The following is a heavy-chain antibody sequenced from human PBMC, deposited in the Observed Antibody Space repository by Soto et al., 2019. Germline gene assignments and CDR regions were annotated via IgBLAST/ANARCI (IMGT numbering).Heavy chain of an antibody. CDR1: GYTFTSYD. Sequence: GASVKVSCKASGYTFTSYDINWVRQATGQGLEWMGWMNPNSGNTGYAQKFQGRVTMTRNTSISTAYMELSSLRSEDTAVYYCARPLYGSGSSKYYMDVWGKGTTVTVSS. CDR3: ARPLYGSGSSKYYMDV. J-gene: IGHJ6*03. V-gene: IGHV1-8*01. CDR2: MNPNSGNT. D-gene: IGHD3-10*01.